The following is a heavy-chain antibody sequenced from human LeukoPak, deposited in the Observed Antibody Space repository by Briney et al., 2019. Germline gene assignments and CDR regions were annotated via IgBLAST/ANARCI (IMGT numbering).Heavy chain of an antibody. Sequence: SETLSLTCTVSGXSIRSYYGSWIRQPPGKGLEWIGYIYFSGSTSYNPSLKSRVTISVDRSKNQFSLKLSSVAAADTAVYYCARSYDTNFDYWGQGTLVTVSS. J-gene: IGHJ4*02. CDR3: ARSYDTNFDY. CDR1: GXSIRSYY. CDR2: IYFSGST. D-gene: IGHD3-3*01. V-gene: IGHV4-59*01.